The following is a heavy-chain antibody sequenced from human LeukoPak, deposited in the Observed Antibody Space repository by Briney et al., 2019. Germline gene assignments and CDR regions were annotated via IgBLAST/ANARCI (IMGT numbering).Heavy chain of an antibody. Sequence: GASVKVSCKASGGTFSSYAISWVRQAPGQGLEWMGRIIPIFGTANYAQKFQGRVTITTDESTSTAYMELSSLRSEDTAVYYCASVTVTTWAPDGHMDVWGKGTTVTVSS. CDR1: GGTFSSYA. CDR3: ASVTVTTWAPDGHMDV. J-gene: IGHJ6*03. CDR2: IIPIFGTA. V-gene: IGHV1-69*05. D-gene: IGHD4-11*01.